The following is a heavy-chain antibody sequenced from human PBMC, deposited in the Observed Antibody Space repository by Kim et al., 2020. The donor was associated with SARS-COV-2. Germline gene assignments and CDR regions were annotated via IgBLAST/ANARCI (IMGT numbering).Heavy chain of an antibody. Sequence: GGSLRLSCAASGFTFSSYGMHWVRQAPGKGLEWVAVIWYDGSNKYYADSVKGRFTISRDNSNNTLDLQMNSLRVEDTAVYYCAKDKFRYSAYDCLDFWGQGTLVTVSS. D-gene: IGHD5-12*01. CDR2: IWYDGSNK. J-gene: IGHJ4*02. CDR1: GFTFSSYG. V-gene: IGHV3-33*06. CDR3: AKDKFRYSAYDCLDF.